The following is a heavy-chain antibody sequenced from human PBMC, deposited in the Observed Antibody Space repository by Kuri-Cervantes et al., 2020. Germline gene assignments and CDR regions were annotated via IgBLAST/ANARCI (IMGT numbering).Heavy chain of an antibody. D-gene: IGHD6-13*01. Sequence: ESLKISCAASGFSFSNYAMSWVRQAPGKGLECIGDVHYSGSTNYNPSLKSRVTISVDTSKNQFSLKLSSVTAADTAVYYCARGGIAAAEDVDWFDPWGQGTLVTVSS. J-gene: IGHJ5*02. CDR2: VHYSGST. V-gene: IGHV4-59*01. CDR1: GFSFSNYA. CDR3: ARGGIAAAEDVDWFDP.